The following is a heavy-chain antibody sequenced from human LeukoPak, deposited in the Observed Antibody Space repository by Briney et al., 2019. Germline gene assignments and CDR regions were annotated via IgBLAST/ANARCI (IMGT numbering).Heavy chain of an antibody. J-gene: IGHJ4*02. D-gene: IGHD3-9*01. Sequence: SETLSLTCAVSGGSISGWYWSWIRQPPGKGLEWIGHIYDSGTTNYNPSLKSRVTMSVDSSKNQFSLKLTSVTAADTAVYYCAREAYYDILTDDDYWGQGTLVTVSS. V-gene: IGHV4-59*01. CDR2: IYDSGTT. CDR3: AREAYYDILTDDDY. CDR1: GGSISGWY.